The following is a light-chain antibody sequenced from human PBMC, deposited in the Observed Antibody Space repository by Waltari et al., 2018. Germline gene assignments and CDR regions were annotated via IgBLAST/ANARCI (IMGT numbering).Light chain of an antibody. Sequence: SSELTQDPAVSVALGQTVRITCQGDSLRSSYASWYQQKPGQAPVLVIYGKNNRPSGIPDRFSGSSSGNTASLTITGAQAEDEADYYCNSRDSSGNQVFGGGTKLTVL. CDR3: NSRDSSGNQV. J-gene: IGLJ2*01. V-gene: IGLV3-19*01. CDR2: GKN. CDR1: SLRSSY.